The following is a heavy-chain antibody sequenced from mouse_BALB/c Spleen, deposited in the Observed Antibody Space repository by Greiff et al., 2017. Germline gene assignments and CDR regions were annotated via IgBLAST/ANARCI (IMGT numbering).Heavy chain of an antibody. Sequence: EVQLVESGGGLVQPGGSRKLSCAASGFTFSSFGMHWVRQAPEKGLEWVAYISSGSSTIYYADTVKGRFTISRDNPKNTLFLQMSSLRSEDTAMYYCDLYDGYPFAYWGQGTLVTVSA. D-gene: IGHD2-3*01. CDR2: ISSGSSTI. CDR1: GFTFSSFG. CDR3: DLYDGYPFAY. V-gene: IGHV5-17*02. J-gene: IGHJ3*01.